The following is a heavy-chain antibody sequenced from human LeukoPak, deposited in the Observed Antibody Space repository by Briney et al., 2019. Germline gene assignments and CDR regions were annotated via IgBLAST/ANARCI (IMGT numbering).Heavy chain of an antibody. CDR3: ARVIVATYNYYYYGMDV. V-gene: IGHV3-30*02. D-gene: IGHD5-12*01. CDR2: IRYDGSNK. Sequence: GGSLRLSCAASGFTFSSYGMHWVRQAPGKGLEWVAFIRYDGSNKYYADSVKGRFTISRDNSKNTLYLQMNSLRAEDTAVYYCARVIVATYNYYYYGMDVWGQGTTVTVSS. CDR1: GFTFSSYG. J-gene: IGHJ6*02.